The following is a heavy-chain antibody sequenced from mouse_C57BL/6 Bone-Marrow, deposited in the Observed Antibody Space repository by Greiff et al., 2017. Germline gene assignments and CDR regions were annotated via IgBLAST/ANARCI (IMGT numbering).Heavy chain of an antibody. Sequence: VQLQQPGAELVMPGASVKLSCKASGYTFTSYWMHWVKQRPGQGLEWIGEIDPSDSYTNYNQKFKGKSTLTVDKSSSTAYMQLSSLTSEDSAVYTCARGEAAQASWFAYWGQGTLVTVSA. D-gene: IGHD3-2*02. J-gene: IGHJ3*01. V-gene: IGHV1-69*01. CDR3: ARGEAAQASWFAY. CDR2: IDPSDSYT. CDR1: GYTFTSYW.